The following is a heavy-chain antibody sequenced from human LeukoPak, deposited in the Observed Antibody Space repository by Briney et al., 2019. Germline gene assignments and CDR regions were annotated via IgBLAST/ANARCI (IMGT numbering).Heavy chain of an antibody. V-gene: IGHV3-48*04. J-gene: IGHJ3*02. D-gene: IGHD3-22*01. CDR3: ARDRDYYDSSGPRKAFDI. Sequence: GGSLRLSCVGSGFTFSTYWMTWVRQAPGKGLEWVAYITYGSDTIFYADSVKGRFTVSRDNAKNSLYLQMDSLRAEDTAVYYCARDRDYYDSSGPRKAFDIWGQGTMVTVSS. CDR1: GFTFSTYW. CDR2: ITYGSDTI.